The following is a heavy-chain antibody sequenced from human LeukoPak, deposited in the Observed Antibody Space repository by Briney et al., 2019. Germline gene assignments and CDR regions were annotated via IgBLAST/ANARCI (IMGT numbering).Heavy chain of an antibody. CDR3: AKGSIPSTSARRYYFDY. D-gene: IGHD2-2*01. CDR1: GFTFDDYA. V-gene: IGHV3-9*03. CDR2: ISCNSGSI. Sequence: GGSLRLSCAASGFTFDDYAMHWVRQAPGKGLEWVSGISCNSGSIGYADSVKGRFTISRDNAKNSLYLQMNSLRAEDMALYYCAKGSIPSTSARRYYFDYWGQGTLVTVSS. J-gene: IGHJ4*02.